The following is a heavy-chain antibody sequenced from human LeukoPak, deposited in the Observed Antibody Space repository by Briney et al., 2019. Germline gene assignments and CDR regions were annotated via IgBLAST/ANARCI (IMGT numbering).Heavy chain of an antibody. V-gene: IGHV3-30*04. Sequence: GRSLRLSCAASGFTFSSYAMHWVRQAPGKGLEWVAVISYDGSNKYYADSVKGRFTISRDNSKNTLYLQMNSLRAEDTAVYYCARDSGYSSSWYRGGDAFDIWGQGTMVTVSS. CDR1: GFTFSSYA. J-gene: IGHJ3*02. D-gene: IGHD6-13*01. CDR3: ARDSGYSSSWYRGGDAFDI. CDR2: ISYDGSNK.